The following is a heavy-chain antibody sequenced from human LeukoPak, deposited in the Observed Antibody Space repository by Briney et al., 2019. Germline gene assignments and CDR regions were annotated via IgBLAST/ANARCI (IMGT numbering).Heavy chain of an antibody. D-gene: IGHD5-18*01. Sequence: GASVKVSCKASGYTFTSYYMHWVRQAPGQGLEWMGIINPGGGSTSYAQKFQGRVTMTRDTSTSTVYMELSSLRSEDTAVYYCARDLGFVDTAMDLDYWGQGTLVTVSS. CDR1: GYTFTSYY. V-gene: IGHV1-46*01. CDR2: INPGGGST. CDR3: ARDLGFVDTAMDLDY. J-gene: IGHJ4*02.